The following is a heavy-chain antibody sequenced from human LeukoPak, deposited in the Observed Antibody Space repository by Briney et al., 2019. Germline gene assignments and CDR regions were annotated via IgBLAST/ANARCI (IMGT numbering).Heavy chain of an antibody. J-gene: IGHJ4*02. CDR3: ARGLLWFGENGIDY. CDR1: GGSISSGGYS. CDR2: IYHSGST. Sequence: SQTLSLTCAVSGGSISSGGYSWSWIRQPPGKGLEWIGYIYHSGSTYYNLSLKSRVTISVDRSKNQFSLKLSSVTAADTAVYYCARGLLWFGENGIDYWGQGTLVTVSS. D-gene: IGHD3-10*01. V-gene: IGHV4-30-2*01.